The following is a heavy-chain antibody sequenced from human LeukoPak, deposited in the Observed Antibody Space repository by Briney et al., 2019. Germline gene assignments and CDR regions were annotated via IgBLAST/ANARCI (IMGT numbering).Heavy chain of an antibody. Sequence: SETLSLTCSISGDSITTNSYWWGWIRQSPGKGLEWIGSIYSSGNSYYNPSLKTRATISPDTSKNQYSLRLTSVTAADTAVYYCARRGIWDLQIGNWFGPWGQGILVTVSS. CDR3: ARRGIWDLQIGNWFGP. J-gene: IGHJ5*02. CDR1: GDSITTNSYW. V-gene: IGHV4-39*01. CDR2: IYSSGNS. D-gene: IGHD3-16*01.